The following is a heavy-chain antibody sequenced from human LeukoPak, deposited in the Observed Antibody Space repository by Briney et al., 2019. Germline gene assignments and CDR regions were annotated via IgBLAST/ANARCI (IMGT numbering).Heavy chain of an antibody. CDR2: ISGSGGRT. J-gene: IGHJ4*02. V-gene: IGHV3-23*01. D-gene: IGHD3-22*01. CDR1: GFTFSSYA. Sequence: PGGSLRLSCAASGFTFSSYAMNWVRQAPGKGLEWVSGISGSGGRTSYADSVKGRFTISRDSSKNALYLQMNSLRVEDTAVYYCAKDYYDSSGYYRNFDYWGQGTLVTVSS. CDR3: AKDYYDSSGYYRNFDY.